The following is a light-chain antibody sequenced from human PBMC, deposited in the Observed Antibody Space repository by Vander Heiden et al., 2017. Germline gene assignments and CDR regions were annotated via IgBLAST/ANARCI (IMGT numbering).Light chain of an antibody. Sequence: QTVVTQEPSFSVSPGGPVTLTCGLSSGSVSTSYYASWYQQTPGPAPRTLIYSTNTRAAGVPDRFSGSILANTAALTITGAQADDESDYYWEQYMGSSWVFGGGTKLTVL. V-gene: IGLV8-61*01. CDR3: EQYMGSSWV. CDR2: STN. J-gene: IGLJ3*02. CDR1: SGSVSTSYY.